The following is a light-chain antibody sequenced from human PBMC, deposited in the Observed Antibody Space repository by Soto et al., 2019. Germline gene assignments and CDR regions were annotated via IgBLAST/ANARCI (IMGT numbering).Light chain of an antibody. Sequence: LTHPASVSGSPGQSITISCTGTSSGVGKYNRVSWDQQQPGKAPTPMIYEGSKRPSGVPDRFSCSKSGTTASLTISGLQAEDEADYYCSSYPTTDPYVSGTGTKVTVL. V-gene: IGLV2-14*02. CDR3: SSYPTTDPYV. CDR2: EGS. CDR1: SSGVGKYNR. J-gene: IGLJ1*01.